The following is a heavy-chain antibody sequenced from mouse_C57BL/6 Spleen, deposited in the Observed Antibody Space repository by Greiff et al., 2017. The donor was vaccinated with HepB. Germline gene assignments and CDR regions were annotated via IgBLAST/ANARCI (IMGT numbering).Heavy chain of an antibody. V-gene: IGHV14-3*01. CDR3: AEGELRDYYAMDY. Sequence: EVQLQQSVAELVRPGASVKLSCTASGFNIKNTYMHWVKQRPEQGLEWIGRIDPANGNTKYAPKFQGKATITADTSSNTAYLQLSSLTSEDTAIYYGAEGELRDYYAMDYWGQGTSVTVSS. CDR2: IDPANGNT. D-gene: IGHD1-3*01. J-gene: IGHJ4*01. CDR1: GFNIKNTY.